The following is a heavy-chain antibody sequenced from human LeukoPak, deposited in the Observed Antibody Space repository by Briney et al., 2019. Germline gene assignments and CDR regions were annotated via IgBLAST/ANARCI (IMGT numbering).Heavy chain of an antibody. Sequence: PGGSLRLSCAASGFTVSSNYMSRVRQAPGKGLEWVSVIYSGGSTYYADSVKGRFTISRDNSKNTLYLQMNSLRAEDTAVYYCARARRDGYPYYFDYWGQGTLVTVSS. CDR3: ARARRDGYPYYFDY. CDR2: IYSGGST. J-gene: IGHJ4*02. CDR1: GFTVSSNY. D-gene: IGHD5-24*01. V-gene: IGHV3-66*01.